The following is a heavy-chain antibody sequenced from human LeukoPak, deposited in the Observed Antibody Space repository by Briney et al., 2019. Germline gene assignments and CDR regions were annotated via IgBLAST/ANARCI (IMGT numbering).Heavy chain of an antibody. CDR3: ARGRDYIWGMSGY. CDR2: ISHSGST. D-gene: IGHD3-16*01. CDR1: GGSISSSSYY. J-gene: IGHJ4*02. Sequence: SETLSLTCTVSGGSISSSSYYWGWIRQPPGKGLEWIGEISHSGSTNYNPSFKSRVTVSGDTSNKQVSLKMTSVTAADTAVYFCARGRDYIWGMSGYWGQGTQVIVSS. V-gene: IGHV4-39*07.